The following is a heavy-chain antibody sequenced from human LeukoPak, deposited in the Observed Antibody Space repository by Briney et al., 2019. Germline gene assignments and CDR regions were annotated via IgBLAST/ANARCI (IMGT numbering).Heavy chain of an antibody. CDR2: ISHSGNT. D-gene: IGHD1-14*01. V-gene: IGHV4-59*08. CDR1: GASFSLYY. J-gene: IGHJ4*02. CDR3: ARSRKLDY. Sequence: SETLSLTCTVSGASFSLYYWSWIRQPPGKGLEWIGYISHSGNTDYNPSLKSRVTISADTSRNQFSLKMTSVTAADTAVYYCARSRKLDYWGQGTLVTVSS.